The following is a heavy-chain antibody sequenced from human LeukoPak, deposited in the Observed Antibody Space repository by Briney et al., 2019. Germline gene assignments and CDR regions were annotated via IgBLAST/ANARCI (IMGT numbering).Heavy chain of an antibody. Sequence: GGSLRLSCAASGFTFSSYAMSWVRQAPGKGLEWVSVIYSGGSSYYADSVKGRFTISRHNSKNTLYLQMNSLRAEDTAVYYCARDRTLYGMDVWGQGTTVTVSS. J-gene: IGHJ6*02. CDR2: IYSGGSS. V-gene: IGHV3-53*04. CDR3: ARDRTLYGMDV. D-gene: IGHD3/OR15-3a*01. CDR1: GFTFSSYA.